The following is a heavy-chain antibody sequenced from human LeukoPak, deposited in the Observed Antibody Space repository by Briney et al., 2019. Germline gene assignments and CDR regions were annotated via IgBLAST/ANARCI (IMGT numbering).Heavy chain of an antibody. CDR3: ARVGFLEWLAPDY. D-gene: IGHD3-3*01. CDR1: GGSISSSYC. CDR2: IYYTVSP. J-gene: IGHJ4*02. V-gene: IGHV4-39*01. Sequence: SETLSLTCTVSGGSISSSYCWGWIRQPPGKGLEWIGSIYYTVSPYYNPSLESRVTISVDTSKNQFSLKLNSVTAADTAVYYCARVGFLEWLAPDYWGQGTLVTVSS.